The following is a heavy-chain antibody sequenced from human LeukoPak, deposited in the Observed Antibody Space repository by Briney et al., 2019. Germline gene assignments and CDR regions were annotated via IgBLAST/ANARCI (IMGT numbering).Heavy chain of an antibody. CDR1: GFTFSSYG. J-gene: IGHJ4*02. Sequence: GRSLRLSCAASGFTFSSYGMHWVRQAPGKGLEWVAVISYDGSNKYYADSVKGRFTISRDNSKNTLYLQMNSLRAEDTAVYYCATVVVAVAGMGPIDYWGQGTLVTVSS. V-gene: IGHV3-30*03. D-gene: IGHD6-19*01. CDR3: ATVVVAVAGMGPIDY. CDR2: ISYDGSNK.